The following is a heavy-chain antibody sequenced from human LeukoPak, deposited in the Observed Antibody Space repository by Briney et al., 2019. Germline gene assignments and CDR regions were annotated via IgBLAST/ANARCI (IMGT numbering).Heavy chain of an antibody. CDR2: IYYRGST. D-gene: IGHD3-16*02. V-gene: IGHV4-31*03. CDR3: ARDRDRPTTYDYVWGSYRSYGMDV. J-gene: IGHJ6*02. CDR1: GGSISSGGYY. Sequence: SETLSLTCTVSGGSISSGGYYWSWIRQHPGKGLEWIGYIYYRGSTYYNPSLKSRVTISVDTSKNQFSLKLSSVTAADTAVYYCARDRDRPTTYDYVWGSYRSYGMDVWGQGTTVTVSS.